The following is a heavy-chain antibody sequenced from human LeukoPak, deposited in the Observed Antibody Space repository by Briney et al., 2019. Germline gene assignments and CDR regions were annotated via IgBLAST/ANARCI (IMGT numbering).Heavy chain of an antibody. CDR3: ATESSRSSAY. J-gene: IGHJ4*02. V-gene: IGHV3-48*01. CDR1: GFTFNNYA. Sequence: GGSLRLSCAASGFTFNNYAMNWVRQAPGKGLEWVSHISRSGSSIFNADSVKGRFTIFRDNGQNSLYLQMSSLRAEDTAVYYCATESSRSSAYWGQGTLVTVSS. CDR2: ISRSGSSI. D-gene: IGHD6-6*01.